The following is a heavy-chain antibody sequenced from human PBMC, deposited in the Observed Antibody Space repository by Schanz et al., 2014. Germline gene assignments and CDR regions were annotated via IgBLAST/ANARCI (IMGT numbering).Heavy chain of an antibody. Sequence: EVQLLESGGGLVQPGGSLRLSCAASGFTFSSYAMTWVRQAPGKGLEWVANIKKDGSEKYYVDSVKGRFTISRDNAKNSLFLQMNSLRPEDTAVYYCVRVSFADPRLYRGMDRDIDYWGQGTLVTVSS. J-gene: IGHJ4*02. CDR3: VRVSFADPRLYRGMDRDIDY. D-gene: IGHD5-18*01. CDR1: GFTFSSYA. V-gene: IGHV3-7*01. CDR2: IKKDGSEK.